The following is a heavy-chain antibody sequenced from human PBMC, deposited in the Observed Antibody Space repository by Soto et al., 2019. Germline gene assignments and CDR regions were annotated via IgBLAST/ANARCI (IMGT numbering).Heavy chain of an antibody. D-gene: IGHD6-13*01. CDR3: TTVVPPGIRTHGGHY. V-gene: IGHV3-15*07. CDR1: GFTFSNAW. CDR2: IKSKTDGGTT. J-gene: IGHJ4*02. Sequence: EVQLVESGGGLVKPGGSLRLSCAASGFTFSNAWMNWVRQAPGKGLEWVGRIKSKTDGGTTDYAAPVKGRFTISRDDSKNTLYLQMNSLTTEDTAVYYCTTVVPPGIRTHGGHYWGQGTLVTVSS.